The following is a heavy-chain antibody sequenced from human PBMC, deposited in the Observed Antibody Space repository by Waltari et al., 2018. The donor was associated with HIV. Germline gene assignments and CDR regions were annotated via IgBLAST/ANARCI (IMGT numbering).Heavy chain of an antibody. CDR1: GYPFPRYD. J-gene: IGHJ6*02. Sequence: QVQLVQSGAEVQQPGASVKVSCKASGYPFPRYDMHGVRQATEQGLEWLGWMKPNSGNTGYEQKFQGRVTMTRNTSISTAYMELSSLRSEDTAVYYCARGAHDYGDYYYYYYGMDVWGQGTTVTVSS. V-gene: IGHV1-8*01. CDR3: ARGAHDYGDYYYYYYGMDV. CDR2: MKPNSGNT. D-gene: IGHD4-17*01.